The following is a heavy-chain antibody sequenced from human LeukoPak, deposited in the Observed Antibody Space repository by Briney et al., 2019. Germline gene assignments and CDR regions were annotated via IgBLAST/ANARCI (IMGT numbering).Heavy chain of an antibody. CDR1: GGSISSYY. CDR2: IYYSGST. V-gene: IGHV4-59*01. D-gene: IGHD3-3*01. CDR3: ARGRFLDASDI. Sequence: SETLSLTCTVSGGSISSYYWSWIRQPPGKGLEWIGYIYYSGSTKYKPSLKSRVTISVDTSKNQFSLKLSSVTAADTAVYYCARGRFLDASDIWGQGTMVTVSS. J-gene: IGHJ3*02.